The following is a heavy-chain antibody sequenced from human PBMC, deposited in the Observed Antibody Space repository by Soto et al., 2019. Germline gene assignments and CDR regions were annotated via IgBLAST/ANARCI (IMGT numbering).Heavy chain of an antibody. D-gene: IGHD1-1*01. CDR1: GGTFSSYA. V-gene: IGHV1-69*01. J-gene: IGHJ6*02. Sequence: QVQLVQSGAEVKKPGSSVKVSCKASGGTFSSYAISWVRQAPGQGLEWMGGIIPIFGTANYAQKFQGRVTITADESTSTAYMELSSLRSEDTAVYYCARNEEITQHHYYYGMDVWGQGTTVTVSS. CDR2: IIPIFGTA. CDR3: ARNEEITQHHYYYGMDV.